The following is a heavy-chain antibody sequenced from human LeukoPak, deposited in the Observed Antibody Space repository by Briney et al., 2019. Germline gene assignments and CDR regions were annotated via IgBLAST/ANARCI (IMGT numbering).Heavy chain of an antibody. Sequence: ASVTVSCAASGYTFTGYYMHWVRQAPGQGLEWMGWINPNSGGTTYAQKFQGRVTMTRDTSISTAYMELSRLRPEATAVYYCAREVAAAGPVNWFDPWGQGNLVTASS. CDR3: AREVAAAGPVNWFDP. CDR1: GYTFTGYY. V-gene: IGHV1-2*02. D-gene: IGHD6-13*01. J-gene: IGHJ5*02. CDR2: INPNSGGT.